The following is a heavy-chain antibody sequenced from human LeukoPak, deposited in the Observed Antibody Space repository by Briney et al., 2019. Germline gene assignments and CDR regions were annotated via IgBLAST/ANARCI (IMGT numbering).Heavy chain of an antibody. CDR2: ISVYNNTV. CDR3: ARDPGYGSGSYLMTRFDP. CDR1: DYTFISYA. Sequence: VASVKVSCKASDYTFISYAINWVRQAPGQGLEWMRWISVYNNTVRCVQKLQGRVTMTTDTSTSTAYMELRSLRSDDTAVYYCARDPGYGSGSYLMTRFDPWGQGTLVTVSS. J-gene: IGHJ5*02. V-gene: IGHV1-18*01. D-gene: IGHD3-10*01.